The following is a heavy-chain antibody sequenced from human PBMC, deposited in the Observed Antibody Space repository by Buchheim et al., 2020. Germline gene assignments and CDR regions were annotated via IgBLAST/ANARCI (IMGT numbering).Heavy chain of an antibody. Sequence: QVQLVESGGGVVQPGRSLRLACEASGFTFSNHGMYWVRQAPGKGLQWVALISFDGTNTSYADSFMGRFTVSRDNSKNTLYLQMNSLILEDTAVYYCVGGLLRSLEWLFVPWGQGT. J-gene: IGHJ5*02. V-gene: IGHV3-30*03. CDR3: VGGLLRSLEWLFVP. D-gene: IGHD3-3*01. CDR2: ISFDGTNT. CDR1: GFTFSNHG.